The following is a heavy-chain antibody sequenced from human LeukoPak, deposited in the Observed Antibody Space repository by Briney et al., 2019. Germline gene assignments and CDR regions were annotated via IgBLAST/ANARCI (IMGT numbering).Heavy chain of an antibody. CDR2: IWYDGTNK. CDR1: GFTFSSYG. D-gene: IGHD3-22*01. J-gene: IGHJ4*02. Sequence: GGSLRLSCAASGFTFSSYGMHWVRQAPGKGLEWVALIWYDGTNKYYADSVKGRFTISRDSSKNTLYLQMNNLRAEDTAVYYCARGPYYYDISGSPRGDYWGQGTLATVSS. CDR3: ARGPYYYDISGSPRGDY. V-gene: IGHV3-33*01.